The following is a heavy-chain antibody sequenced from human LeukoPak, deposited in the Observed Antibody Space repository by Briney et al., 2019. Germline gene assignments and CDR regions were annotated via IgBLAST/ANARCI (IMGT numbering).Heavy chain of an antibody. Sequence: YPGGSLRLSCAASGFTFSNAYMNWVRQAPGKGLEWVGRIQSKTDGGKTDYAAPVKGRFTISRDDSKNTLYLQMNSLKTEDTAIYYCTTGIRGDWGQGTLVTVSS. D-gene: IGHD3-3*02. CDR2: IQSKTDGGKT. CDR1: GFTFSNAY. CDR3: TTGIRGD. J-gene: IGHJ4*02. V-gene: IGHV3-15*07.